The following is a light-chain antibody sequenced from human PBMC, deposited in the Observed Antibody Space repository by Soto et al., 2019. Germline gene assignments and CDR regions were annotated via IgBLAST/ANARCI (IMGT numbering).Light chain of an antibody. CDR2: DAS. V-gene: IGKV3-11*01. CDR3: QQRSNWPGLT. CDR1: QSVNTF. J-gene: IGKJ4*01. Sequence: EIVLTQSPATLSLSPGERATLSCRASQSVNTFLAWYQQKPGQAPRLLISDASNRATGIPARFSGSGSGTDFTLTISSLEPEDFAVYYCQQRSNWPGLTFGGGTKVEIK.